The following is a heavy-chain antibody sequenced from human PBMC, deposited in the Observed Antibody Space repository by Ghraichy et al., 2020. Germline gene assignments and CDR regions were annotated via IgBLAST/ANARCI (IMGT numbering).Heavy chain of an antibody. V-gene: IGHV3-11*01. Sequence: GGSLRLSCAASGFTFSDYYMSWIRQAPGKGLEWVSYISSSGSTIYYADSVKGRFTISRDNAKNSLYLQMNSLRAEDTAVYYCARDSGLRQYQPTDFDYWGQGTLVTVSS. J-gene: IGHJ4*02. CDR2: ISSSGSTI. D-gene: IGHD2-2*01. CDR3: ARDSGLRQYQPTDFDY. CDR1: GFTFSDYY.